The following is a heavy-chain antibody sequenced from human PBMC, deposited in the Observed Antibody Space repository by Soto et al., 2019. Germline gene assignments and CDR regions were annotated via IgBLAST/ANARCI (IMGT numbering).Heavy chain of an antibody. V-gene: IGHV1-18*01. Sequence: GASVKVSCKASGYTFTSYGISWVRQAPGQGLEWMGWISAYNGNTNYAQKLQGRVTMTTDTSTSTAYMELRSLRSDDTAVYYCARVSSGGSWRASHYYGMDVWGQGTTVTVSS. D-gene: IGHD2-15*01. J-gene: IGHJ6*02. CDR2: ISAYNGNT. CDR3: ARVSSGGSWRASHYYGMDV. CDR1: GYTFTSYG.